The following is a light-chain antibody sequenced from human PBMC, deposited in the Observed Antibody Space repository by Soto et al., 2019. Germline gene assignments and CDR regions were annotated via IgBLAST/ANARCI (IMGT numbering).Light chain of an antibody. CDR1: QSVSSSY. J-gene: IGKJ1*01. CDR2: GAS. Sequence: EILLTQSPGTLSLSPGERATLSCRASQSVSSSYLSWYQLKPGQAPRLLIYGASSRATGIPDRFSGSGSGTDFTLTISRLEPEDFAVYYCQRYGYSFRAFGQGTKVEL. CDR3: QRYGYSFRA. V-gene: IGKV3-20*01.